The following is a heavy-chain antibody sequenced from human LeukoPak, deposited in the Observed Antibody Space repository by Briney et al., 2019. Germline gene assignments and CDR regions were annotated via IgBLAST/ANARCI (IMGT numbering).Heavy chain of an antibody. CDR3: ARKLGPYGSGSSDY. CDR1: GFTFSSYA. D-gene: IGHD3-10*01. J-gene: IGHJ4*02. V-gene: IGHV3-23*01. Sequence: GGSLRLSCAASGFTFSSYAMSWVRQAPGKGLEWVSAISGSGGSTYYADSVKGRFTISRGNSKNTLYMQMNSLTAEGTAVYYCARKLGPYGSGSSDYWGQGTLVTVSS. CDR2: ISGSGGST.